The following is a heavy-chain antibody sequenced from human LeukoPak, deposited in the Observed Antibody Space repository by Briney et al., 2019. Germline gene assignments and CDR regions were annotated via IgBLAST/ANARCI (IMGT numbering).Heavy chain of an antibody. CDR1: GYSISSGYY. CDR3: AREDYDILTGSGNFDY. CDR2: IYHSGST. D-gene: IGHD3-9*01. V-gene: IGHV4-38-2*02. J-gene: IGHJ4*02. Sequence: SETLSLTCTVSGYSISSGYYWGWIRQPPGKGLEWIGSIYHSGSTYYNPSLKSRDTISVDTSKNQFSLKLSSVTAADTAVYYCAREDYDILTGSGNFDYWGQGTLVTVSS.